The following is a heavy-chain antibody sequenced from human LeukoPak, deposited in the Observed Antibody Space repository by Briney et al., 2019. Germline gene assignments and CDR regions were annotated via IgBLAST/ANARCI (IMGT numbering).Heavy chain of an antibody. CDR2: IYYSGST. D-gene: IGHD3-16*01. Sequence: SETLSLTCSVSGGSIGSNSFYWDWIRQPPGKGLEWIGSIYYSGSTFYSSSLESRVSLSVDMSKNQFSLKLTSVTAADTAVYYCARQGADYFYYYVDVWGEGTTVAVSS. CDR3: ARQGADYFYYYVDV. J-gene: IGHJ6*03. CDR1: GGSIGSNSFY. V-gene: IGHV4-39*01.